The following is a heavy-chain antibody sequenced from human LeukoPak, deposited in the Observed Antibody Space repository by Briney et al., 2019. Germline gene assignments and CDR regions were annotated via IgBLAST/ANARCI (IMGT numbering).Heavy chain of an antibody. Sequence: SETLSLTCAVYGGSFSGYYWSWIRQPPGKGLEWIGEINHSGSTNYNPSLKRRVTISVDTSKTQFSLKLSSVTAADTAVYYCARYSSSWYFDYWGQGTLVTVSS. J-gene: IGHJ4*02. CDR1: GGSFSGYY. V-gene: IGHV4-34*01. CDR2: INHSGST. D-gene: IGHD6-13*01. CDR3: ARYSSSWYFDY.